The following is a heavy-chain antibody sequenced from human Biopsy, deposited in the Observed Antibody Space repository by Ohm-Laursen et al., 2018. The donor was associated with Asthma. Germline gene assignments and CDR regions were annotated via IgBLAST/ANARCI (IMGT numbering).Heavy chain of an antibody. Sequence: SVKVSCKASGGSFDTYAISWLRQAPGQGLEWMGGILPIFGSAEYAQKFQARVTISADESTSTVYMELSSLRSEDTAVYYCARAIHCGNSDRLDFYYYGLDIWGQGTTVTVSS. CDR3: ARAIHCGNSDRLDFYYYGLDI. CDR1: GGSFDTYA. CDR2: ILPIFGSA. D-gene: IGHD4-23*01. J-gene: IGHJ6*02. V-gene: IGHV1-69*13.